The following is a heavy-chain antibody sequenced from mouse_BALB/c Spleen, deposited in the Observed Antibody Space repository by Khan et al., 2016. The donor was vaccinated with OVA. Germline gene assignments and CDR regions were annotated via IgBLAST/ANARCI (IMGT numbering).Heavy chain of an antibody. CDR2: ISSGGHYT. CDR3: ARLAYYYNSEGFAY. Sequence: EVELVESGGDLVKPGGSLKLSCAASRFTFSTYGMSWVRQTPDKRLEWVATISSGGHYTYYPDSVKGRFTISRDNAKSTLYLQMSSLKSEDTAIYYCARLAYYYNSEGFAYWGQGTLVTVSA. CDR1: RFTFSTYG. J-gene: IGHJ3*01. D-gene: IGHD1-1*01. V-gene: IGHV5-6*01.